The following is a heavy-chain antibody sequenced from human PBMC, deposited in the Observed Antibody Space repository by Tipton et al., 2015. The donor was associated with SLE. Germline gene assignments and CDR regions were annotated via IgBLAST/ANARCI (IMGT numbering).Heavy chain of an antibody. J-gene: IGHJ3*02. Sequence: TLSLTCTVSGGSISSGGYYWSWIRQHPGKGLEWIGYIYYSGSTYYNPSLKSRVTISVDTSKNQFSLRLSSVTAADTALYYCARGDLYSDYVWGTLRGAFDIWGQGTVVTVSS. CDR3: ARGDLYSDYVWGTLRGAFDI. CDR1: GGSISSGGYY. D-gene: IGHD3-16*01. CDR2: IYYSGST. V-gene: IGHV4-31*03.